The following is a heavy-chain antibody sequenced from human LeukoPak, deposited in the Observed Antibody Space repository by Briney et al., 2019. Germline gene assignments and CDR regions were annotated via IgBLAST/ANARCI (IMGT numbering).Heavy chain of an antibody. CDR2: IWYDGSNK. Sequence: PGGSLRLSCAASGFTFSSYVMHWVRQAPGKGLEWVAVIWYDGSNKYYADSVKGRLTISRDNSKNTLYLQMNSLRAEDTAVYCCASSLSGYSSSWYDRWGQGTLVTVSS. V-gene: IGHV3-33*01. CDR3: ASSLSGYSSSWYDR. CDR1: GFTFSSYV. D-gene: IGHD6-13*01. J-gene: IGHJ5*02.